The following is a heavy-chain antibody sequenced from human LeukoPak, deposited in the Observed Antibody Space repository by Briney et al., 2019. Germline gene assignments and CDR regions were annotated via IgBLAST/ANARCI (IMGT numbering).Heavy chain of an antibody. D-gene: IGHD5-24*01. CDR2: IIPIFGTA. CDR1: GGTFSSYA. CDR3: ARSGRDGYNLNY. Sequence: SVKVSYKASGGTFSSYAISWVRQAPGQGLEWMGGIIPIFGTANYAQKFQGRVTITTDESTSTAYMELSSLRSEDTAVYYRARSGRDGYNLNYWGQGTLVTVSS. J-gene: IGHJ4*02. V-gene: IGHV1-69*05.